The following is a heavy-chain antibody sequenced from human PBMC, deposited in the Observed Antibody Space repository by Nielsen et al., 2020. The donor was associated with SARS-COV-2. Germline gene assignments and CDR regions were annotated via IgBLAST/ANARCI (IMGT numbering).Heavy chain of an antibody. V-gene: IGHV3-21*01. CDR3: ARGPAVFCSGGRCPLDY. CDR2: ISPYSTYI. D-gene: IGHD2-15*01. Sequence: GESLKISCAASGFTFDDYALHWVRQAPGKGLEWVASISPYSTYIYYADSVRGRFTISRDNARNSLFLQMNSLRPEDTAVYYCARGPAVFCSGGRCPLDYWGQGTLVTVSS. J-gene: IGHJ4*02. CDR1: GFTFDDYA.